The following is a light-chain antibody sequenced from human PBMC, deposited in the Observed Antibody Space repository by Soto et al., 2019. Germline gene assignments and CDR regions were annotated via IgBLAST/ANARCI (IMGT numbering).Light chain of an antibody. J-gene: IGKJ3*01. CDR3: QQYGSSLI. V-gene: IGKV3-20*01. CDR1: QSVDTNY. Sequence: EIVLTQAPGTLSLSQGEGATLSCRASQSVDTNYLARYQQRPGQAPRLLIYDASSRAPGIPDRFSGRGSWAYFPLNINRLAAGDFAVYYCQQYGSSLIFGPGTRIHIK. CDR2: DAS.